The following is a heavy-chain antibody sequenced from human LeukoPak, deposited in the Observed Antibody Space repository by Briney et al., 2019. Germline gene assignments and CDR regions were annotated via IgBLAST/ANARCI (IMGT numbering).Heavy chain of an antibody. CDR3: ARSFTSPNWFDL. V-gene: IGHV3-21*01. CDR2: IRSSGSYI. Sequence: PGGSLRLSCATSGFTFSTYSMNWVRQAPGKGLEWVSSIRSSGSYIYYADSVRGRFTISRDNAKNSLYLQMNSLRAEDTAVYYCARSFTSPNWFDLWGQGTLVTVSS. CDR1: GFTFSTYS. J-gene: IGHJ5*02. D-gene: IGHD2-2*01.